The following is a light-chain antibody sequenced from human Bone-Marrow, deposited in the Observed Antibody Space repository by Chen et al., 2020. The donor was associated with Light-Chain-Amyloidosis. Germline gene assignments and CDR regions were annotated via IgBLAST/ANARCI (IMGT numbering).Light chain of an antibody. CDR2: RDT. J-gene: IGLJ2*01. Sequence: SYELTQPPSVSVSPGQTARTPCSGDDLPTKYAYWYQQEPGQAPVLVIHRDTERPSGISERFSGSSSGTTATLTNSGVQAKDEADYHCQSADSSGTYEVIFGGGTKLTVL. V-gene: IGLV3-25*03. CDR3: QSADSSGTYEVI. CDR1: DLPTKY.